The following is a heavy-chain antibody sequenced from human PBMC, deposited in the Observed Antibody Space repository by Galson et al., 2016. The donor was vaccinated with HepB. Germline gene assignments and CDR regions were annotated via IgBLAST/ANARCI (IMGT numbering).Heavy chain of an antibody. CDR3: ARDDRGYRYGYS. D-gene: IGHD5-18*01. CDR2: ISAMNGDT. V-gene: IGHV1-18*01. Sequence: SVKVSCKASGFTFTHYGFSWVRQAPGQGLEWMGWISAMNGDTHYAQNFQGRVTMTTDASTNTVYMELRSLRSDDTAVYYCARDDRGYRYGYSWGQGTLVTVSS. J-gene: IGHJ4*02. CDR1: GFTFTHYG.